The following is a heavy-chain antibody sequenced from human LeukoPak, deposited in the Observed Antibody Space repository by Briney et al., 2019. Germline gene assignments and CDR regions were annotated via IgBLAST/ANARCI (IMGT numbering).Heavy chain of an antibody. D-gene: IGHD3-10*01. J-gene: IGHJ5*02. CDR3: AGVFWFGEVGWFDP. CDR1: GGSINSYY. V-gene: IGHV4-4*07. Sequence: SETLSLTCSVSGGSINSYYWSWIRQPAGKGLEWIGRIYTSGSTNYNPSLKSRVTMSIDTSKSQFSLKLSSVTAADTALYYCAGVFWFGEVGWFDPWGQGTLVTVSS. CDR2: IYTSGST.